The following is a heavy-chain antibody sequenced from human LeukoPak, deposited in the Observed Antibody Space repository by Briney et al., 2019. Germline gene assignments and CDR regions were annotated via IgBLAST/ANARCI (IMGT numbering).Heavy chain of an antibody. D-gene: IGHD3-3*01. V-gene: IGHV3-21*01. CDR3: ARPSYYDFWSGYYSAPFDY. J-gene: IGHJ4*02. CDR1: GFTFSSYS. CDR2: ISSSSSYI. Sequence: TGGSLRLSCAASGFTFSSYSITWVRQAPGKGLEWVSSISSSSSYIYYADSVKGRFTISRDNAKNSLYLQMNSLRAEDTAVYYCARPSYYDFWSGYYSAPFDYWGQGTPVTVSS.